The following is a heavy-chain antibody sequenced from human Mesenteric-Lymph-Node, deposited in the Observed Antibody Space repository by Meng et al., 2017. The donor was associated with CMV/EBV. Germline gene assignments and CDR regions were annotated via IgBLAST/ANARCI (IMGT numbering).Heavy chain of an antibody. CDR2: ISYDGSNK. V-gene: IGHV3-30-3*01. D-gene: IGHD3-3*01. CDR1: GFTFSDYY. Sequence: GALRLSCAASGFTFSDYYMSWIRQAPGKGLEWVAVISYDGSNKYYAESVKGRFTISRDNSKNTLYLQMNSLRAEDTAVYYCARVGTIFGVVSDYYYGMDVWGQGTTVTVSS. CDR3: ARVGTIFGVVSDYYYGMDV. J-gene: IGHJ6*02.